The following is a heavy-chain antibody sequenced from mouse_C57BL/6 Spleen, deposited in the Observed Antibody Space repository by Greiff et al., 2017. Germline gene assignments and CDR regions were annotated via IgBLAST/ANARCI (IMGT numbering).Heavy chain of an antibody. CDR3: ARYYVSSNYYAMDY. J-gene: IGHJ4*01. Sequence: QVQLQQSGAELARPGASVTLSCKASGYTFTSYGISWVKQRTGQGLEWIGETYPRSGNTYYNEKFKGKATLTADKSSSTAYMELRSLTSEDSAVYFCARYYVSSNYYAMDYWGQGTSVTVSS. CDR2: TYPRSGNT. D-gene: IGHD1-1*01. V-gene: IGHV1-81*01. CDR1: GYTFTSYG.